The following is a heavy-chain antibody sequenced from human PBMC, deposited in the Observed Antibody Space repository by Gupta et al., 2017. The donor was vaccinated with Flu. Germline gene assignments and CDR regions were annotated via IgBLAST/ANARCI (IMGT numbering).Heavy chain of an antibody. Sequence: DINWVRQATGQGLEWMGWMNPNSGNTGYAQKFQGRVTMTRNTSISTAYMELSSLRSEDTAVYYCARARYYYDSSGFEEFDYWGQGTLVTVSS. D-gene: IGHD3-22*01. CDR2: MNPNSGNT. V-gene: IGHV1-8*01. CDR1: D. J-gene: IGHJ4*02. CDR3: ARARYYYDSSGFEEFDY.